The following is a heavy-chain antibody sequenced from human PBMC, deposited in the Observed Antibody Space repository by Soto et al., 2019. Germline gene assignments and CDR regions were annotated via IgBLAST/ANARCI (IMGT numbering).Heavy chain of an antibody. D-gene: IGHD2-2*01. CDR3: ARIGNPDASLYFDY. V-gene: IGHV4-31*03. J-gene: IGHJ4*02. CDR2: TYHTGST. CDR1: GGSISVGVYY. Sequence: QVQLQESGPGLVKLSQTLSLTCTVSGGSISVGVYYWNWIRQLPGKGPEWIGYTYHTGSTYYNPSLESRVTISVDPSKNQFSLRLSSVTAADTAVYYCARIGNPDASLYFDYWGQGTLVTVSS.